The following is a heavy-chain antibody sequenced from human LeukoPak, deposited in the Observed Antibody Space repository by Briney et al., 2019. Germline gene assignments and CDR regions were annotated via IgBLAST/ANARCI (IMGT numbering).Heavy chain of an antibody. V-gene: IGHV4-59*08. Sequence: PSETLSLTCTVSGGXXXXYYWXXXXXXPGXGLXWIGCIYYSGXXXXNPSLKSRVTISVDTSKNQFSLKLTSVTTADTAVYYCASGRWPGYFDYWGQGTLVTVSS. CDR1: GGXXXXYY. J-gene: IGHJ4*02. CDR3: ASGRWPGYFDY. D-gene: IGHD3-16*01. CDR2: IYYSGXX.